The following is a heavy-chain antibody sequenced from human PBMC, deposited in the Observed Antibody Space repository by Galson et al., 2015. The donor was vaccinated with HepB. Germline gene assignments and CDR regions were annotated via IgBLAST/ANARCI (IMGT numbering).Heavy chain of an antibody. D-gene: IGHD4-17*01. CDR2: IWYDGSNK. CDR3: ARRMADYGDYVGRFDH. CDR1: GFTFSSYG. V-gene: IGHV3-33*08. J-gene: IGHJ4*02. Sequence: SLRLSCAASGFTFSSYGMHWVRQAPGKGLEWVAVIWYDGSNKYYADSVKGRFTISRDNSKNTLYLQMNSLRAEDTAVYYCARRMADYGDYVGRFDHWGQGTLVTVSS.